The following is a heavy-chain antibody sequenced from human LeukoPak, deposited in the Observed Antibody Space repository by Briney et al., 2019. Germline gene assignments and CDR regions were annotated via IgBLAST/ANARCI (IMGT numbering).Heavy chain of an antibody. CDR2: IYHTGST. D-gene: IGHD6-13*01. CDR3: ARGYSSSWYLNWFDP. V-gene: IGHV4-38-2*02. CDR1: GYSISSGYY. J-gene: IGHJ5*02. Sequence: SETLSLTCTVSGYSISSGYYWAWLRQTPGQGLEWIGNIYHTGSTYYNPSLKSRVTISVDTSRNQFSLKLNSVTAADTAVYYCARGYSSSWYLNWFDPWGQGTLVTVSS.